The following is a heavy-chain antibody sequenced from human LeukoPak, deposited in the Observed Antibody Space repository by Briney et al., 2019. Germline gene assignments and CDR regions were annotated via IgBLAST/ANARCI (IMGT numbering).Heavy chain of an antibody. J-gene: IGHJ4*02. CDR3: ARLVVRVFDY. CDR2: IYTSGST. D-gene: IGHD2-2*01. Sequence: SETLSLTCTVSGGSISSGSYYWSWIRQPAGKGLEWIGRIYTSGSTNYNPSLKSRVTISVDTSKNQFSLKLSSVTAADTAVYYCARLVVRVFDYWGQGTLVTVSS. V-gene: IGHV4-61*02. CDR1: GGSISSGSYY.